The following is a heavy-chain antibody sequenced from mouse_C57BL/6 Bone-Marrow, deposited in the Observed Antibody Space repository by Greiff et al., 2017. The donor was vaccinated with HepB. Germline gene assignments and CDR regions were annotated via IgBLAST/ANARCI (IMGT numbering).Heavy chain of an antibody. Sequence: DVQLQESGGGLVQPGESLKLSCESNEYEFPSHDMSWVRKTPEKRLELVAAINSDGGSTYYPDTMERRFIISRDNTKKTLYLQMSSLRSEDTALYYCARQNRLLGGYAMDYWGQGTSVTVSS. CDR3: ARQNRLLGGYAMDY. D-gene: IGHD1-1*01. V-gene: IGHV5-2*01. CDR2: INSDGGST. J-gene: IGHJ4*01. CDR1: EYEFPSHD.